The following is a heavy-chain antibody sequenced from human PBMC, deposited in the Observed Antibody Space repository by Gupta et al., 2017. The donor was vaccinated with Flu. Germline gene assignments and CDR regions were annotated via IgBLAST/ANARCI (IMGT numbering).Heavy chain of an antibody. D-gene: IGHD3-10*01. CDR3: ARGSKYYYGSGEGFDY. CDR1: GGTFSRYA. J-gene: IGHJ4*02. V-gene: IGHV1-69*06. CDR2: IIPIFGTA. Sequence: QVPLVQPGPEVKKPGSSAKVSCKAYGGTFSRYAITWVRLAPGQGLEWRGGIIPIFGTANYAQKFQGRVTNTADKSTSTAYMELSSLRSEDTAVYYCARGSKYYYGSGEGFDYWGQGTLVTVSS.